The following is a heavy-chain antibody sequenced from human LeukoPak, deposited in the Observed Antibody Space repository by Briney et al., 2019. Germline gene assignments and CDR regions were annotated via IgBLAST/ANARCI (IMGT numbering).Heavy chain of an antibody. D-gene: IGHD3-10*01. CDR2: IWYDGSNK. CDR3: ARDEVGEMVRGVTVDY. J-gene: IGHJ4*02. Sequence: PGRSLRLSCAASGFTFSSYGMHWVRQAPGKGLEWVAVIWYDGSNKYYVDSVKGRFTISRDNAKNSLYLQMNSLRAEDTAVYYCARDEVGEMVRGVTVDYWGQGTLVTVSS. CDR1: GFTFSSYG. V-gene: IGHV3-33*01.